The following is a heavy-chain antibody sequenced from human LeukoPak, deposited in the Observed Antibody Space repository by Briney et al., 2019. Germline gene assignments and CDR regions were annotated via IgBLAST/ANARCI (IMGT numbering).Heavy chain of an antibody. J-gene: IGHJ4*02. V-gene: IGHV4-34*01. D-gene: IGHD5-12*01. CDR1: GGSFSGYY. CDR3: ARDEDSGYDWGYFDY. Sequence: SETLSLTCAVYGGSFSGYYWSWIRQPPGKGLEWIGEINHSGSTNYNPSLKSRVTISVDTSKNQFSLKLSSETAADTAVYYCARDEDSGYDWGYFDYWGQGTLVTVSS. CDR2: INHSGST.